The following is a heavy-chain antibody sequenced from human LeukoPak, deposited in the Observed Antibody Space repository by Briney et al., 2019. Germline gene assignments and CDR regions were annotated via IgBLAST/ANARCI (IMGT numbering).Heavy chain of an antibody. J-gene: IGHJ4*02. CDR1: GFTFRNHW. D-gene: IGHD1-1*01. V-gene: IGHV3-7*01. CDR3: ARGNLLEDY. CDR2: INQDGSEK. Sequence: GGSLRLSCVASGFTFRNHWMSWVRQAPGEGPEWVAHINQDGSEKYYVDSVKGRFTISRDRAESSLYLQMSSLRAEDTAVYYCARGNLLEDYWGQGTLVTVSS.